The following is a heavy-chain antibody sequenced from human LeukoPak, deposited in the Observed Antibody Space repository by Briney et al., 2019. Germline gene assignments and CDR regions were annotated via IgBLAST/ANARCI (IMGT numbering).Heavy chain of an antibody. CDR1: GGSISSGDYY. CDR3: ARGFRYCSGGSCYSRGIYYYYYMDV. D-gene: IGHD2-15*01. J-gene: IGHJ6*03. CDR2: IYYSGST. V-gene: IGHV4-30-4*08. Sequence: LSLTCTVSGGSISSGDYYWSWIRQPPGKGLEWIGYIYYSGSTYYNPSLKSRVTISVDTSKNQFSLKLSSVTAADTAVYYCARGFRYCSGGSCYSRGIYYYYYMDVWGKGTTVTVSS.